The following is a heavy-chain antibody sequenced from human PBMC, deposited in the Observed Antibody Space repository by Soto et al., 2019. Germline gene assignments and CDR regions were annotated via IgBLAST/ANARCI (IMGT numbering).Heavy chain of an antibody. CDR1: GGSISSGDYY. CDR2: IYYSGST. Sequence: SETLSLTCTVSGGSISSGDYYWSWIRQPPGKGLEWIGYIYYSGSTYYNPSLKSRVTISVDTSKNQFSLKLSSVTAADTAVYYCARDQGLLWYDYWGQGTLVTGSS. CDR3: ARDQGLLWYDY. D-gene: IGHD3-10*01. J-gene: IGHJ4*02. V-gene: IGHV4-30-4*01.